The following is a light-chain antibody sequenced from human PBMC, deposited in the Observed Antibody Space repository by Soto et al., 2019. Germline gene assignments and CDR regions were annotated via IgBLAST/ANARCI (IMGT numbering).Light chain of an antibody. CDR1: QSVSSSY. CDR2: GAS. J-gene: IGKJ2*01. V-gene: IGKV3-20*01. Sequence: EIVLTQSPGTLSLSPGERATLSCRASQSVSSSYLAWYQQKPGQAPRLLIYGASSRATGIPDRFSGSGSGTDVPLTISRLEPEDVAVYYCQQYGSSPPYTFGQGTKLEIK. CDR3: QQYGSSPPYT.